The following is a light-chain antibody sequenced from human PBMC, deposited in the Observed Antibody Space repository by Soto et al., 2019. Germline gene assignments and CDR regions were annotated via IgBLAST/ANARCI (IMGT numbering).Light chain of an antibody. CDR1: QSVSSL. J-gene: IGKJ4*01. Sequence: EVVMMQSPATLSVSPGERATLSCRASQSVSSLLAWYQQKPGQAPRLLIYGASTRATDIPDRFSASGSGTEFALTISSLQSGDFAVYYCQQYNNWPLTFGGGTKVEIK. V-gene: IGKV3-15*01. CDR2: GAS. CDR3: QQYNNWPLT.